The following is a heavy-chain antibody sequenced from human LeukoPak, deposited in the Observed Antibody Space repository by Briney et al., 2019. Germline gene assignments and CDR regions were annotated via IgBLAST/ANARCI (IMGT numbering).Heavy chain of an antibody. CDR3: ARVEMATIDY. CDR1: GYTFTGYY. D-gene: IGHD5-24*01. V-gene: IGHV1-18*04. Sequence: ASVKVSCKASGYTFTGYYMHWVRQAPGQGLEWMGWISAYNGNTNYAQKLQGRVTMTTDTSTSTAYMELRSLRSDDTAVYYCARVEMATIDYWGQGTLVTVSS. CDR2: ISAYNGNT. J-gene: IGHJ4*02.